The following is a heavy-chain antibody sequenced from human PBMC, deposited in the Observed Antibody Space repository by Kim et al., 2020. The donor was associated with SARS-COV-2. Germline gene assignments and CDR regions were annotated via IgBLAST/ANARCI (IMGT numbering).Heavy chain of an antibody. CDR1: GFNFRDFA. Sequence: GGSLRLSCAASGFNFRDFALHWVRQAPGKGLEWAAGVSSRGDTAEYAASVKGRFTISRDNAANIVYLQMNSLRAEDTAVYYCARDADDYGDYR. D-gene: IGHD4-17*01. CDR2: VSSRGDTA. CDR3: ARDADDYGDY. J-gene: IGHJ4*03. V-gene: IGHV3-23*01.